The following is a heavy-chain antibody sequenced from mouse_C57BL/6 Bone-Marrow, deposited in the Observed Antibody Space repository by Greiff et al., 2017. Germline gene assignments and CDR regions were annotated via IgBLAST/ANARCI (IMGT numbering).Heavy chain of an antibody. V-gene: IGHV14-4*01. Sequence: EVQLQESGAELVRPGASVKLSCTASGFNIKDDYMHWVKQRPEQGLEWIGWIDPENGDTEYASKFQGKATITADTSSNTAYLQLSSLTSEDTAVYYCTRTTVVEEYAMDYWGQGTSVTVSS. CDR2: IDPENGDT. J-gene: IGHJ4*01. CDR3: TRTTVVEEYAMDY. CDR1: GFNIKDDY. D-gene: IGHD1-1*01.